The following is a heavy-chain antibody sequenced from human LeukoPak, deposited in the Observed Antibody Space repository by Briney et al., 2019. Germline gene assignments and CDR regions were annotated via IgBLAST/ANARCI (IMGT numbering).Heavy chain of an antibody. CDR3: ARHGSSWYLFDFDY. Sequence: PSETLSLTCTASGGSISSSRYYWGWIRQPPGKGLEWIGSIYYSGSTYYNPSLKSRVTISVDTSKNQFSLKLSSVTAADTAVYYCARHGSSWYLFDFDYWGQGTLVTVSS. J-gene: IGHJ4*02. CDR1: GGSISSSRYY. D-gene: IGHD6-13*01. V-gene: IGHV4-39*01. CDR2: IYYSGST.